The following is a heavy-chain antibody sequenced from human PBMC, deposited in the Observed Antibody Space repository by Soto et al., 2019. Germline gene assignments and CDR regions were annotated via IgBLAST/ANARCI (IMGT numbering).Heavy chain of an antibody. Sequence: GESLKISCKGSGYSFTSYWISWVRQMPGKGLEWMGRIDPSDSYTNYSPSFQGHVTISADKSISTAYLQWSSLKASDTATYYCARHGYYDSGSYYNNYYYGMDVWAQGTTVTVSS. CDR2: IDPSDSYT. V-gene: IGHV5-10-1*01. D-gene: IGHD3-10*01. CDR3: ARHGYYDSGSYYNNYYYGMDV. CDR1: GYSFTSYW. J-gene: IGHJ6*02.